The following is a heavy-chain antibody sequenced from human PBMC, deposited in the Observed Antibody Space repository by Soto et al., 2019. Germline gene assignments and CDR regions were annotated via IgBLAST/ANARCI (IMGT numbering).Heavy chain of an antibody. V-gene: IGHV3-23*01. J-gene: IGHJ4*02. CDR3: AKVRSDPESWSPLY. CDR1: GFTFSSYA. CDR2: ISASAGLT. D-gene: IGHD1-26*01. Sequence: EVQLLESGGGLVQPGGSLSLSCAASGFTFSSYAMTWVRQASGKGLEWVSAISASAGLTYYADAVKGRFTISRHNSTNTLYLQMNSLRAADAAVQYCAKVRSDPESWSPLYRGQGTLVTVSS.